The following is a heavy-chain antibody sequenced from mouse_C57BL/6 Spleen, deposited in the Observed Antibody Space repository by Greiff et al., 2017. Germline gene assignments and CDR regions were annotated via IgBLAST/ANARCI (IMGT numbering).Heavy chain of an antibody. CDR3: AYYGFDY. CDR2: INPYNGGT. V-gene: IGHV1-19*01. CDR1: GYTFTDYY. Sequence: EVKVVESGPVLVKPGASVKMSCKASGYTFTDYYMNWVKQSHGKSLEWIGVINPYNGGTSYNQKFKGKATLTVDKSSSTADMELNSLTSEDSAVYYCAYYGFDYWGQGTTLTVSS. J-gene: IGHJ2*01. D-gene: IGHD1-1*01.